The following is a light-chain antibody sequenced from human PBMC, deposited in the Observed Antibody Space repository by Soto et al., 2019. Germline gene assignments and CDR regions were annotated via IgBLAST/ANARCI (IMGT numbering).Light chain of an antibody. CDR2: DAS. J-gene: IGKJ1*01. CDR1: KRMGSW. V-gene: IGKV1-5*01. Sequence: EIQMTQSLSTLSASVEDSVTITCRASKRMGSWLAWYQQNPGKAHKLLISDASSLESGVPSRFSGSGSGTDFTLTISSLQPDDFATYYCQQYKSYWTFGQGTKVEIK. CDR3: QQYKSYWT.